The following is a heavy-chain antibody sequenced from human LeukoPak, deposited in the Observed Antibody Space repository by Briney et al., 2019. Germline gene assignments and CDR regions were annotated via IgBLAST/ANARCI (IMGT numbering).Heavy chain of an antibody. CDR2: ISAYNGNT. J-gene: IGHJ3*02. CDR1: GYTFTSYG. D-gene: IGHD3-3*01. V-gene: IGHV1-18*01. Sequence: GASVKVSCKASGYTFTSYGISWVRQAPGQGLEWMGWISAYNGNTNYAQKLQGRVTMTTDTSTSTAYMELRSLRSDDTAVYYCARGPTYYDFWSGVAFDIWGQGTMVTVSS. CDR3: ARGPTYYDFWSGVAFDI.